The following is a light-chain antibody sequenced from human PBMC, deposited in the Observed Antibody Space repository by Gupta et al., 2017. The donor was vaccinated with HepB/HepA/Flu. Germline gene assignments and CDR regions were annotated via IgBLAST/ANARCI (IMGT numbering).Light chain of an antibody. V-gene: IGLV3-19*01. CDR2: GKS. CDR3: KSPDTSGNPYV. Sequence: SSELTQDPAVAVALGQTVTTTCQGDSLRTYYANCYQQKPGQAPVRVSYGKSNRPSGIPDRFSGSSSGNTDSFPLTGAQADDEADDDCKSPDTSGNPYVFGGGTKLTVL. J-gene: IGLJ3*02. CDR1: SLRTYY.